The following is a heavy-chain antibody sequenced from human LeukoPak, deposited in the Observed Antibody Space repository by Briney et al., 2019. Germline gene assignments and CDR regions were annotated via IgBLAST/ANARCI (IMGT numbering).Heavy chain of an antibody. D-gene: IGHD2-2*01. CDR2: ISSSSSYI. Sequence: GGSLRLSCAASGFTFSSYSMNWVRQAPGKGLEWVSSISSSSSYIYYADSLKGRFTISRDNAKNSLFLQMNSLRAEDTAVYYCARSLGYCTSTSCYRRFDPWGQGTLVTVSS. CDR3: ARSLGYCTSTSCYRRFDP. V-gene: IGHV3-21*01. J-gene: IGHJ5*02. CDR1: GFTFSSYS.